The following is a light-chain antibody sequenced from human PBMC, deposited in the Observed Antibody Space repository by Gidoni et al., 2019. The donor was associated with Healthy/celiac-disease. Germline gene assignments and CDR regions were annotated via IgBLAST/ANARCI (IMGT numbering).Light chain of an antibody. CDR3: QQRSNWPLT. CDR2: DAS. V-gene: IGKV3-11*01. J-gene: IGKJ4*01. CDR1: QSVSSY. Sequence: EIVLTQSPATLSLSPGERATLSCRASQSVSSYLAWYQQKPGQAPRLLIYDASNRATGIPARFSGSGSGTDFTLTISSLEPEDFAVYSCQQRSNWPLTFGGXTKVEIK.